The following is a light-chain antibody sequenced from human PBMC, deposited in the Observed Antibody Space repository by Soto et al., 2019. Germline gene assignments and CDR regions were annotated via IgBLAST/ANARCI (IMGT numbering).Light chain of an antibody. CDR2: AAS. J-gene: IGKJ1*01. CDR3: QQTYTTPRT. CDR1: QSIDSY. Sequence: DIQMTQSPSSLSASVGDRVTITCRASQSIDSYLNWYQQKPGKAPNLLIYAASTLQSAVPSRISGSASGTEFTLTISSLQPEAFATYYCQQTYTTPRTFGQGTKVEI. V-gene: IGKV1-39*01.